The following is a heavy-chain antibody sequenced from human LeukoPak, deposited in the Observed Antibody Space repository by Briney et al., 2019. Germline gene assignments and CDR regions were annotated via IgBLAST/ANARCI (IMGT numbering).Heavy chain of an antibody. J-gene: IGHJ4*02. CDR1: GFTFSGYG. Sequence: GGSLRLSCAASGFTFSGYGMHWVRQAPGKGLEWVAVVSYDGSTKYYADSVKGRFTISRDNSKNTLYLQMNSLRAEDTAVYYCAKERGYCSGGSCPPFNSEFDHWGQGTLVTVSS. D-gene: IGHD2-15*01. CDR2: VSYDGSTK. V-gene: IGHV3-30*18. CDR3: AKERGYCSGGSCPPFNSEFDH.